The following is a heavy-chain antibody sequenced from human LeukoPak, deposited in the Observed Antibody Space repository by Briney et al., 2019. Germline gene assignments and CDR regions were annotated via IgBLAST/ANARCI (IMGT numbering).Heavy chain of an antibody. V-gene: IGHV3-48*03. D-gene: IGHD6-19*01. CDR1: GFTFSSYE. Sequence: GGSLRLSCAASGFTFSSYEMNWVRQAPGKGLEWVSYISSSGSTIYYADSVKGRFTISRDNAKNSLYLQMNSLRAEDTAVYYCARDRGAQWLVPLDYWGRGTLVTVSS. CDR3: ARDRGAQWLVPLDY. J-gene: IGHJ4*02. CDR2: ISSSGSTI.